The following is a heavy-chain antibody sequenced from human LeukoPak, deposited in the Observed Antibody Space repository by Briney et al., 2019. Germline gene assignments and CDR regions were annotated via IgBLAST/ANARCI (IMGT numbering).Heavy chain of an antibody. Sequence: GSLRLSCVASGFTFSRHGMNWVRQAPGKGLEWVSAISDSGNTYHADSVKGRFTISRDSSKNTLFLQMNRLRPEDAAVYYCAKAPVTTCRGAYCYPFDYWGQGTLVTVSS. D-gene: IGHD2-21*01. CDR1: GFTFSRHG. CDR2: ISDSGNT. J-gene: IGHJ4*02. CDR3: AKAPVTTCRGAYCYPFDY. V-gene: IGHV3-23*01.